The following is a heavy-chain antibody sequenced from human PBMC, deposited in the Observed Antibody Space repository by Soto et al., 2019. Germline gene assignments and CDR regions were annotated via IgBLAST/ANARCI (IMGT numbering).Heavy chain of an antibody. V-gene: IGHV3-48*01. CDR2: ISSSSSTI. J-gene: IGHJ4*02. CDR1: GFTFSSYS. CDR3: ARDWLQDYYGSGSPHDY. D-gene: IGHD3-10*01. Sequence: GGSLRLSCAASGFTFSSYSMNWVRQAPGKGLEWVSYISSSSSTIYYADSVKGRFTISRDNAKNSLYLQMNSLRAEDTAVYYCARDWLQDYYGSGSPHDYWGQGTLVTVSS.